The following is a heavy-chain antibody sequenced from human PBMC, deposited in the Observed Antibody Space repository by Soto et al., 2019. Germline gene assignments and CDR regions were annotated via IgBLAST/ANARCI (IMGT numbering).Heavy chain of an antibody. J-gene: IGHJ1*01. V-gene: IGHV1-46*01. CDR1: GYTFISYY. D-gene: IGHD6-13*01. Sequence: ASVKVSCKASGYTFISYYIHWVRQAPGQGLEWMGLINPSDAYTDYAQKFQGRVTLTRDTSTSIVYMELRSLRSEDTAVYYCARDLGSSWYPEYFQHWGQGTLVTVSS. CDR3: ARDLGSSWYPEYFQH. CDR2: INPSDAYT.